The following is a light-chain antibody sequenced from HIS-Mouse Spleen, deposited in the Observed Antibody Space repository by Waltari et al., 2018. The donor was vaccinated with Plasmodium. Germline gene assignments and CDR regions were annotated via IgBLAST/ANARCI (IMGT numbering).Light chain of an antibody. CDR3: QAWYSSTVV. Sequence: PSSFSASTGDRVTITCRASQGISSYLAWYQQKPGQSPVLVIYQDSKRPSGIPERFSGSNSGNTATLTISGTQAMDEADYYCQAWYSSTVVVGGGTKLTVL. CDR1: QGISS. J-gene: IGLJ2*01. V-gene: IGLV3-1*01. CDR2: QDS.